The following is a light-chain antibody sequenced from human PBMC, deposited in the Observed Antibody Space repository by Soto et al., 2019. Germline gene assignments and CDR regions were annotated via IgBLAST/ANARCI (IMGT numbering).Light chain of an antibody. V-gene: IGKV1-5*03. Sequence: IRRIQSPCTRSGSVVCRVPITFLAIQTISSWLAWYQQKPGKAPKLLIYKASTLKSGVPSRFSGSGSGTEFTLTISSLHPDDFATYYCQHYNSYSEAFGQGTKVDIK. CDR3: QHYNSYSEA. CDR1: QTISSW. CDR2: KAS. J-gene: IGKJ1*01.